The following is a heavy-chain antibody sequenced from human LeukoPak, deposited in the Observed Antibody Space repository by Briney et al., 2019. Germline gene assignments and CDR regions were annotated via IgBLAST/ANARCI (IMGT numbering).Heavy chain of an antibody. J-gene: IGHJ4*02. CDR3: ANPPTVTSVHY. Sequence: GGSLRLSCATSEFSVGSNYMTWVRQAPGKGLEWVSAISGSGGSTYYADSVKGRFTISRDNSKNTLYLQMNSLRAEDTAVYYCANPPTVTSVHYWGQGTLVTVSS. CDR1: EFSVGSNY. D-gene: IGHD4-11*01. CDR2: ISGSGGST. V-gene: IGHV3-23*01.